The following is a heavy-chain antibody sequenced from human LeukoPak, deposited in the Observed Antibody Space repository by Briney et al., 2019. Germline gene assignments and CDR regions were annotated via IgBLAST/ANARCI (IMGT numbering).Heavy chain of an antibody. D-gene: IGHD5-24*01. CDR1: GFTFSSYW. J-gene: IGHJ4*02. Sequence: GGSLRLSCAASGFTFSSYWMSWVRQAPGKGLEWVANIKQDGSEKYYVDSVKGRFTISRDNAKNSLYLQMNSLRAEDTAVYYCARDRTLGQRDGFILFWGQGTLVTVSP. CDR3: ARDRTLGQRDGFILF. CDR2: IKQDGSEK. V-gene: IGHV3-7*03.